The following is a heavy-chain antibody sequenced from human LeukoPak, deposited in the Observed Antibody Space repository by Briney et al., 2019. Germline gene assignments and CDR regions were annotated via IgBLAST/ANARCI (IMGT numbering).Heavy chain of an antibody. CDR1: GGSISSSSYC. CDR2: INYSGRT. V-gene: IGHV4-39*01. CDR3: ARREDTSWYYFDF. D-gene: IGHD2-2*01. Sequence: PSESLSLTCSVSGGSISSSSYCWGWIRQPPGKGLEWIGSINYSGRTDYNPSLKSRVIISIDTSKNQFSLKQRSVTAADTAVYYCARREDTSWYYFDFWGQGTQVTVSS. J-gene: IGHJ4*02.